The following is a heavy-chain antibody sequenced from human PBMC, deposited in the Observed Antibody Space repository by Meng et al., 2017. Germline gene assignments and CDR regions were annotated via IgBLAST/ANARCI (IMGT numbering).Heavy chain of an antibody. J-gene: IGHJ4*02. CDR2: INHSGST. Sequence: VQGIHWESGRLQPSENPSLTSVVYGGSFSGYNGSWIRQPPRKGLEWIGEINHSGSTKYIPSLKSRVTISVDTAKNQFSLKLSSVTAADTAVYFCARAQLSRLFDSWGQGALVTVSS. CDR1: GGSFSGYN. V-gene: IGHV4-34*01. CDR3: ARAQLSRLFDS. D-gene: IGHD2-2*01.